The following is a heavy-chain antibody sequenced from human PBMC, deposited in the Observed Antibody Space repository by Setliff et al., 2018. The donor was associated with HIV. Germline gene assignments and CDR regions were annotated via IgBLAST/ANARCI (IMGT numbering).Heavy chain of an antibody. CDR2: IRHDGDVQ. J-gene: IGHJ4*02. D-gene: IGHD2-15*01. V-gene: IGHV3-30*02. CDR3: ARDFSWATDS. CDR1: GFTISSYH. Sequence: GGSLRLSCAASGFTISSYHIHWVRQAPGKGLEWVAFIRHDGDVQIYADSVKGRFTASRDNSKNTVSLQLNSLRIEDTAVYYCARDFSWATDSWGQGTLVTVSS.